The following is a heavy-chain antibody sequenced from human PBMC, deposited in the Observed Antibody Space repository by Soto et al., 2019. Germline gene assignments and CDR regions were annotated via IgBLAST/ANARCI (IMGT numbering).Heavy chain of an antibody. V-gene: IGHV4-30-4*01. D-gene: IGHD3-10*01. Sequence: SETLSLTCTVSGGSISSGDYYWSWIRQPPGKGLEWIGYIYYSGSTYYNPSLKSRVTISVDTSKNQFSLKLSSVTAADTAVYYCARGYCSDDYYYDYGMDVWRQATTVTVS. CDR1: GGSISSGDYY. CDR2: IYYSGST. J-gene: IGHJ6*02. CDR3: ARGYCSDDYYYDYGMDV.